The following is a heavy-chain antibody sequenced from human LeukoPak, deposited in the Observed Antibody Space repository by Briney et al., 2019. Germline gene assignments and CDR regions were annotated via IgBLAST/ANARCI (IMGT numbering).Heavy chain of an antibody. Sequence: PSETLSLTCTVSGAYINSASYYWSWIRQPAGKGLEWIGHIYASGTTNYNPSLKSRVTISVDTSKNQFSLKLSSVTAADTAVYYCARVPLQGWELLDYYYMDVWGKGTTVTVSS. J-gene: IGHJ6*03. V-gene: IGHV4-61*10. CDR3: ARVPLQGWELLDYYYMDV. CDR1: GAYINSASYY. CDR2: IYASGTT. D-gene: IGHD1-26*01.